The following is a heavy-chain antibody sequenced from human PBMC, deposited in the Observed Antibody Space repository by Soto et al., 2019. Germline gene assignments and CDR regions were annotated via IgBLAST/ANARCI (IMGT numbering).Heavy chain of an antibody. CDR1: GFTFSGSA. J-gene: IGHJ3*02. CDR3: TRHLITGTTLFDI. CDR2: IRSKANSYAT. Sequence: GGSLRLSCAASGFTFSGSAMHWVRQAPGKGLEWVGRIRSKANSYATAYAASVKGRFTISRDDSKNTAYLQMNSLKTEDTAVYYCTRHLITGTTLFDIWGQGTMVTVSS. V-gene: IGHV3-73*01. D-gene: IGHD1-7*01.